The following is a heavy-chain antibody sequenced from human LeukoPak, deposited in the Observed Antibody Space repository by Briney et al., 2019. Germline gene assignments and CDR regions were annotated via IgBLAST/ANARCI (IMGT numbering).Heavy chain of an antibody. CDR2: ITSDGSST. CDR3: ARARCSRTSCDTESDY. V-gene: IGHV3-74*01. CDR1: GFTFSPYW. J-gene: IGHJ4*02. D-gene: IGHD2-2*01. Sequence: PGGSLRLSCAASGFTFSPYWMHWVRQAPGKGLVWVARITSDGSSTAYADSVEGRFTISRDNTKNTLYLQMNNLRAEDTAVYYCARARCSRTSCDTESDYWGQGTLVTVSS.